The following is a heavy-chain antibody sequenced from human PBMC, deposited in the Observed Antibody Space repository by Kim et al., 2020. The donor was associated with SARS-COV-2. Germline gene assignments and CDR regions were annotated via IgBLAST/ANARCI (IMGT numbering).Heavy chain of an antibody. D-gene: IGHD6-19*01. V-gene: IGHV3-23*03. CDR2: T. J-gene: IGHJ4*02. Sequence: TFYADPVKGRFTISRDNSNNTLYLQINSLRAEDTSVYYCATTTSGWIFDYWGQGTMVTVSS. CDR3: ATTTSGWIFDY.